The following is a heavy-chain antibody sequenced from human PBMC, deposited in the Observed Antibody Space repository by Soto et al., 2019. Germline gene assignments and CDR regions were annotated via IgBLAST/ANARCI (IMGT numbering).Heavy chain of an antibody. CDR3: AKRSPFIVIPTADGDGMDV. J-gene: IGHJ6*02. V-gene: IGHV3-23*01. Sequence: EVQLLESGGGLIQPGGSLRLSCAGSGFNFSRFSVSWVRQTPVKGLEWVAVISGSGGTTYYAASVKGRFTISRDNSRNTVYLQMNRLIVDDTAVYYCAKRSPFIVIPTADGDGMDVWGQGTKVTVSS. CDR2: ISGSGGTT. D-gene: IGHD2-21*01. CDR1: GFNFSRFS.